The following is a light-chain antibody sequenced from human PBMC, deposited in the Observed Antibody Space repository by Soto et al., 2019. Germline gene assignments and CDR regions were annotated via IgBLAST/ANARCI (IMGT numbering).Light chain of an antibody. CDR1: SSNIGSKS. Sequence: QSVLTQPPSASGTPGQRVTISCSGSSSNIGSKSVSWYQQVPGTAPKLLIFSNTLRPSGVPERFSGSTSGTSASLAISGLQSEDEADYYCSSYTDRKNLVFGTGTKLTVL. J-gene: IGLJ1*01. V-gene: IGLV1-44*01. CDR3: SSYTDRKNLV. CDR2: SNT.